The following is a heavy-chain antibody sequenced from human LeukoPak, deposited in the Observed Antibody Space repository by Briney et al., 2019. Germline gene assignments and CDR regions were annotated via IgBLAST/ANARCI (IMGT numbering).Heavy chain of an antibody. CDR3: ARSGWYGAYYFDY. CDR1: GGSISSSSYY. V-gene: IGHV4-39*01. J-gene: IGHJ4*02. Sequence: PSETLSLTCTVSGGSISSSSYYWGWIRQPSGKGLEWIGSIYYSGSTYYNPSLKSRVTISVDTSKNQFSLKLSSVTAADTAVYYCARSGWYGAYYFDYWGQGTLVTVSS. CDR2: IYYSGST. D-gene: IGHD6-19*01.